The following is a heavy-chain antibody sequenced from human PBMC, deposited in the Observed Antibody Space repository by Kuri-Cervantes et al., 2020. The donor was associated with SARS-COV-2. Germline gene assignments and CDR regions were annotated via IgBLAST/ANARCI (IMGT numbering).Heavy chain of an antibody. Sequence: SETLSLTCVVYDGSFSGYYWSWIRQPPGKGLELIGEINHSGNTKYNPSLKSRVTISVDTSKNQFFLRLSSVTAADTAIYYCAREGRNYCSSTNCYRVGRLRLDYWGQGCLVTVSS. J-gene: IGHJ4*02. V-gene: IGHV4-34*01. CDR3: AREGRNYCSSTNCYRVGRLRLDY. CDR2: INHSGNT. D-gene: IGHD2-2*02. CDR1: DGSFSGYY.